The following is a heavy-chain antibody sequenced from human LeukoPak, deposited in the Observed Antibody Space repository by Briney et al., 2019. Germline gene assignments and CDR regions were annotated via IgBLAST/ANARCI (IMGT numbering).Heavy chain of an antibody. CDR2: ISSSGGSI. V-gene: IGHV3-23*01. CDR1: GFTFSRYD. D-gene: IGHD3-10*01. J-gene: IGHJ4*02. CDR3: AKLYSPGSGSYDY. Sequence: GGSLRLSCAASGFTFSRYDMSWVRQAPGKGLEWVSVISSSGGSIYYADSVKGRFTISRDNSKNTLHLQLNSLRAEDTAVYYCAKLYSPGSGSYDYWGQGTLVTVSS.